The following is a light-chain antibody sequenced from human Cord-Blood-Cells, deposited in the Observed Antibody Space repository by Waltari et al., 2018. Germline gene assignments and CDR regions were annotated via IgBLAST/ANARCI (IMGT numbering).Light chain of an antibody. CDR1: SSDAGGYNY. V-gene: IGLV2-14*03. CDR3: SSYTSSSTWV. J-gene: IGLJ3*02. Sequence: QSALTQPASVSESPGQSITISCPGTSSDAGGYNYVSWYQQHPGKAPKLMIYDVSNRPSGVSNRFSGSKSGNTASLTISGLQAEDEADYYCSSYTSSSTWVFGGGTKLTVL. CDR2: DVS.